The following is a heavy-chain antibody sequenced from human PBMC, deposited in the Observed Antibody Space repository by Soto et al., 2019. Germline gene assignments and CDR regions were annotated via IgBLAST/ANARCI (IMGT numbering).Heavy chain of an antibody. D-gene: IGHD2-21*01. CDR1: GFTFSSYG. CDR3: AKEMLSDEDYYYYYGMDV. J-gene: IGHJ6*02. Sequence: SGGSLRLSCAASGFTFSSYGMHWVRQAPGKGLEWVAVISYDGSNKYYADSVKGRFTISRDNSKNTLYLQMNSLRAEDTAVYYCAKEMLSDEDYYYYYGMDVWGQGTTVTVSS. CDR2: ISYDGSNK. V-gene: IGHV3-30*18.